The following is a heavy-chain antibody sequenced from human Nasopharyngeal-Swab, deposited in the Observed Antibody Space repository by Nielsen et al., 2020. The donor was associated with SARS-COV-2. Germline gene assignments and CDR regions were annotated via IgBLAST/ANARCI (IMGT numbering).Heavy chain of an antibody. CDR3: ARLPMRAASGRGAFDI. D-gene: IGHD6-13*01. J-gene: IGHJ3*02. V-gene: IGHV5-51*01. Sequence: GGSLRLSCKASGYNFATYWIGWVRQMPGEGLRWMGLIYPGDSDTRYSPSLQGQVTISADRSITTAYLPWSSLKASDTAMYYCARLPMRAASGRGAFDIWGQGTMVTVSS. CDR1: GYNFATYW. CDR2: IYPGDSDT.